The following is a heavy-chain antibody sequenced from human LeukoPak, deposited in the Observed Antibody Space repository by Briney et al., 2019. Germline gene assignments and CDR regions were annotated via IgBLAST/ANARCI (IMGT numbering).Heavy chain of an antibody. D-gene: IGHD3-9*01. Sequence: GGSLRLYCTASGFTFGDYGMSWVRQAPGKGLEWIGFIRTKAYGETTEHAASVKGRFTFSRDDSKSIAYLEMNSLKAEDTAVYYCTRVPILTGYVNYFDPWGQGTLVTVSS. J-gene: IGHJ5*02. CDR3: TRVPILTGYVNYFDP. V-gene: IGHV3-49*04. CDR2: IRTKAYGETT. CDR1: GFTFGDYG.